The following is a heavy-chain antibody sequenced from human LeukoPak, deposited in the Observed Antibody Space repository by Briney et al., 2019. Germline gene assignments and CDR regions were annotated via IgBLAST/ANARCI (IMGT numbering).Heavy chain of an antibody. CDR3: AREGGPYRPLDY. Sequence: SSETLSLTCGVSGGSITNTNYWTWVRQPPGKGLEWIGEVNLQGGTNYNPSLMGRVAIAVDTSENHISLQLTSVTAADTAVYYCAREGGPYRPLDYWGQGTLVTVSS. J-gene: IGHJ4*02. V-gene: IGHV4-4*02. CDR2: VNLQGGT. CDR1: GGSITNTNY.